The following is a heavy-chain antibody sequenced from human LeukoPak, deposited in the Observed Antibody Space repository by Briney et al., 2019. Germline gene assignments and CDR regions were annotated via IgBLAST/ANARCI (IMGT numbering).Heavy chain of an antibody. Sequence: ASVKVSCKASGYTFTRYYMHWVRQAPGQGLEWMGIINPSGGSTSYAQKFQGRVTMTRDTSISTAYMELSRLRSDDTAVYYCARGLSFTMIVVVISNFDYWGQGTLVTVSS. J-gene: IGHJ4*02. CDR2: INPSGGST. D-gene: IGHD3-22*01. CDR1: GYTFTRYY. CDR3: ARGLSFTMIVVVISNFDY. V-gene: IGHV1-46*01.